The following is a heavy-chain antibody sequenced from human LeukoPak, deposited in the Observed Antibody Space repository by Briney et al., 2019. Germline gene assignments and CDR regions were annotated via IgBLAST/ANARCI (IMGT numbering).Heavy chain of an antibody. Sequence: SETLSLTCTVSGYSISSDYYWGWIRQPPGKGLEWIGSIYHRGSTYYNPSLKSRVTISLDTSKNQFSLKLSSVTAADTAVYYCARLPTYSSGWYRANWFDPWGQGTLVTVSS. CDR1: GYSISSDYY. D-gene: IGHD6-19*01. CDR3: ARLPTYSSGWYRANWFDP. CDR2: IYHRGST. V-gene: IGHV4-38-2*02. J-gene: IGHJ5*02.